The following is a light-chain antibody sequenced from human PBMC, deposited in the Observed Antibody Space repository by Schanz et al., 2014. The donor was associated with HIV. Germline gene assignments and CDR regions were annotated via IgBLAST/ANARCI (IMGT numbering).Light chain of an antibody. CDR1: SSDIGGYKY. V-gene: IGLV2-14*01. CDR3: QSSDSSLSAVV. J-gene: IGLJ2*01. CDR2: EVT. Sequence: QSALTQPASVSGSPGQSITISCTGTSSDIGGYKYVSWYQQHPGQAPKLVIYEVTKRPSGVPDRFSGSKSGSSASLAITGLQAGDEADYYCQSSDSSLSAVVFGGGTKLTVL.